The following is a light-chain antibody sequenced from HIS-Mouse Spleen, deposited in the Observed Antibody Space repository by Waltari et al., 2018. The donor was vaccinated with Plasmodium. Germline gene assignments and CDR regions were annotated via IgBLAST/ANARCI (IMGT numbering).Light chain of an antibody. CDR3: YSTDSSGNHRV. CDR1: ALPKKF. V-gene: IGLV3-10*01. J-gene: IGLJ3*02. CDR2: EDS. Sequence: SYELTQPPSASVSPGPTARITCSGDALPKKFAYWYQQKSGQAPVLVIYEDSKRPSGIPERFSGSSAGTMATLTISGAQVEDEADDYCYSTDSSGNHRVFGGGTKLTVL.